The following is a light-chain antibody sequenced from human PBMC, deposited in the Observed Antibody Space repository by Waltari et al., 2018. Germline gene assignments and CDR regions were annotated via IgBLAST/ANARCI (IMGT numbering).Light chain of an antibody. CDR3: QRYGTLAAT. CDR1: QSVSRALRT. Sequence: EIVLTQSPGTLSLSPGERATLSCRASQSVSRALRTLAWYQQKPGQAPRPLIYDASTRATGIPDRFSGSGSGTDFTLTLSRLEPDDFAVYYCQRYGTLAATFGQGTKVEIK. CDR2: DAS. V-gene: IGKV3-20*01. J-gene: IGKJ1*01.